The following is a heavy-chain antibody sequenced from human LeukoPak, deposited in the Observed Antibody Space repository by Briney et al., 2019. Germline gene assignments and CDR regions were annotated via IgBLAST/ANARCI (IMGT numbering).Heavy chain of an antibody. CDR1: GFTFSSYC. V-gene: IGHV3-48*04. D-gene: IGHD3-10*02. Sequence: GGSLRLSCAASGFTFSSYCMTWVRQAPGKGLEWVSYISGNSSTIYYADSVKGRFTISRDNAKNSLYLQMNSLRAEDTAVYYCVELGITMIGGVWGKGTTVTISS. CDR2: ISGNSSTI. CDR3: VELGITMIGGV. J-gene: IGHJ6*04.